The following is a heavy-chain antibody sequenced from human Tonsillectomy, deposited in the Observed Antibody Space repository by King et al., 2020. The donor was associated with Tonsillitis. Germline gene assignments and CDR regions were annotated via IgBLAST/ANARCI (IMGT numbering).Heavy chain of an antibody. V-gene: IGHV1-58*01. CDR3: AAEGAWTYYFDSSGYLKSDAFDI. CDR2: IAVGSGNT. J-gene: IGHJ3*02. Sequence: VQLVESGPEVKKPGTSVKVSCKASGFTFSNSAVQWVRQARGQRLEWIGWIAVGSGNTNYAQKFQERVTIIRDMSTSTAYMELSSLRSEDTAVYYRAAEGAWTYYFDSSGYLKSDAFDIWGQGTMVTVSS. D-gene: IGHD3-22*01. CDR1: GFTFSNSA.